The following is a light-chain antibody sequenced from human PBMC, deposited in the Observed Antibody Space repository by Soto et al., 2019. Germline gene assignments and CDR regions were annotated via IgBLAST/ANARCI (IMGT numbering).Light chain of an antibody. V-gene: IGKV3-15*01. Sequence: EIVMNQSPATLSVSPGDRATLSCRASQSVSSNLAWYQQKPGQAPRLLIYAASTRATGIPARFSGSGSGTEFTLTISSLQSEDFAVYYCQQYNTWPETFGQGTKVDI. J-gene: IGKJ1*01. CDR1: QSVSSN. CDR2: AAS. CDR3: QQYNTWPET.